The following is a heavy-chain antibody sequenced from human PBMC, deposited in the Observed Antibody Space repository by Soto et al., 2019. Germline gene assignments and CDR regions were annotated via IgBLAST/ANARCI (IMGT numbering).Heavy chain of an antibody. Sequence: PSETLSLTCAVYGGSFSDYYWSWIRQPPGKGLEWIGEINHSGSTNYNPSLKSRVTISVDASKNQFSLKLSSVTAADTAVYYCASSMTTVPDYWGQGTLVTVSS. CDR2: INHSGST. CDR3: ASSMTTVPDY. CDR1: GGSFSDYY. D-gene: IGHD4-4*01. J-gene: IGHJ4*02. V-gene: IGHV4-34*01.